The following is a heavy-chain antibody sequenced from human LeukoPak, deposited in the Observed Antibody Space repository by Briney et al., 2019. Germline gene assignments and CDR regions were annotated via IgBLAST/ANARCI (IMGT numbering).Heavy chain of an antibody. V-gene: IGHV3-23*01. CDR3: ASGGHSHAN. Sequence: GGSLRLSCAGSGFSFSSNTMSWVRQAPGRGLEWVSAISNNGGRTDYADSVKGRFTISRDNSKSTLYLHMDSLRTEDTAVYFCASGGHSHANWGQGTLVTVSS. D-gene: IGHD4-23*01. CDR1: GFSFSSNT. CDR2: ISNNGGRT. J-gene: IGHJ4*02.